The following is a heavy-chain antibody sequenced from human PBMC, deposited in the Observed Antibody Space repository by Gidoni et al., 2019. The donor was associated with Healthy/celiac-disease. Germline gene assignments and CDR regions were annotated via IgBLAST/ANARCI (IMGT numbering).Heavy chain of an antibody. D-gene: IGHD6-13*01. CDR1: GFTFSSYW. Sequence: EVQLVESGGGLVQPGGSLRLSCAASGFTFSSYWMHWVRQAPGKGLVWVSRINRDGSSTSYADSVKGRFTISRDNAKNTLYLQMNSRRAEDTAVYYCAREEAGIAAAGTYYYYGMDVWGQGTTVTVSS. CDR2: INRDGSST. J-gene: IGHJ6*02. CDR3: AREEAGIAAAGTYYYYGMDV. V-gene: IGHV3-74*01.